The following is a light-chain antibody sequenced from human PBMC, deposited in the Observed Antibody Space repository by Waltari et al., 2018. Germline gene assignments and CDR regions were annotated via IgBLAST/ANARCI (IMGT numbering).Light chain of an antibody. CDR2: WAS. CDR3: QQYYSTHA. Sequence: DIVMTQSPDSLAVSLGERAAINCTSSQSVLNSSNNKNHLAWYQQKPGQPPKLLIYWASTRESGVPDRFSGSGSGTDFTLTISSLQAEDVAVYYCQQYYSTHAFGGGTKVEIK. V-gene: IGKV4-1*01. CDR1: QSVLNSSNNKNH. J-gene: IGKJ4*01.